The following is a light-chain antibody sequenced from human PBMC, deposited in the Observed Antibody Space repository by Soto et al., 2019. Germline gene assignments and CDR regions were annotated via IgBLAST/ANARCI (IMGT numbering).Light chain of an antibody. J-gene: IGKJ5*01. CDR3: QLYGISPH. CDR1: QSVSSN. V-gene: IGKV3-15*01. Sequence: VVLTRSPATKSLYPGPRDKLFCRASQSVSSNLAWYKQKPGQAPRPLIYGASTRATGIPARFSSSGSGTEFTLTIRSLKSEEFAVYYCQLYGISPHIGQGTRLEIK. CDR2: GAS.